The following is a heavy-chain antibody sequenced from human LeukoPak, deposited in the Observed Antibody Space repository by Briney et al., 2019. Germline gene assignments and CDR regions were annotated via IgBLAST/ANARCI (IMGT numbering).Heavy chain of an antibody. D-gene: IGHD2-2*01. CDR2: NRGSVGST. Sequence: GGSLRLSCAASGFPFSNFAMSWVRQAPGKGLGCVSTNRGSVGSTYYADSVKGRFTISRDNSKNTLYLQMDSLRAEDTAVYYCAKQGWSAAHYYYYYAMDVWGQGTTVTVSS. J-gene: IGHJ6*02. CDR1: GFPFSNFA. CDR3: AKQGWSAAHYYYYYAMDV. V-gene: IGHV3-23*01.